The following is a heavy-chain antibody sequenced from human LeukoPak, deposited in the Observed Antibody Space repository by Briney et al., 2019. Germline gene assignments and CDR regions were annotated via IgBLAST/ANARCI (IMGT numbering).Heavy chain of an antibody. V-gene: IGHV4-4*07. CDR2: IYTSGST. Sequence: SETLYLTCTVSGGSMSDYYWSWIRQPAGKGLEWIGRIYTSGSTNYNPSLKSRVTMSIDTSKNQFSLKLSSVTAADTAVYFCARDESEFDYWGQGTLVTVSS. CDR1: GGSMSDYY. CDR3: ARDESEFDY. J-gene: IGHJ4*02.